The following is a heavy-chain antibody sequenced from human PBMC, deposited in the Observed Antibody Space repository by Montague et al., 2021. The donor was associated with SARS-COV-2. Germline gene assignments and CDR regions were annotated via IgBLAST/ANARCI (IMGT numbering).Heavy chain of an antibody. Sequence: SETLSLTCAVYGGSFSDYYWSWIRQPPGKGLEWIGEINHRGTSKYNPSLTSRVSISLDTSKNQFSLYLSSVTAADTAMYYCARGRQHFNMIVVVMIGGEYYFDYWGQGTLVTVSS. CDR2: INHRGTS. CDR3: ARGRQHFNMIVVVMIGGEYYFDY. J-gene: IGHJ4*02. D-gene: IGHD3-22*01. V-gene: IGHV4-34*01. CDR1: GGSFSDYY.